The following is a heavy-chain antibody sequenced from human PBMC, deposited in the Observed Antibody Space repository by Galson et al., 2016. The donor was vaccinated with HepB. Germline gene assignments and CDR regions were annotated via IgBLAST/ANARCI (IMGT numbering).Heavy chain of an antibody. CDR1: GFTVTHDY. CDR3: AIVGGSSYGLRSDPLDI. D-gene: IGHD5-18*01. CDR2: IYGGENT. Sequence: SLRLSCATPGFTVTHDYMTWVRQAPGKGLEWVSLIYGGENTYYAEPVKGRFTISRDISKSTLFHQMNSLRDEDTAVYYCAIVGGSSYGLRSDPLDIWGQGTMVTVSS. J-gene: IGHJ3*02. V-gene: IGHV3-53*01.